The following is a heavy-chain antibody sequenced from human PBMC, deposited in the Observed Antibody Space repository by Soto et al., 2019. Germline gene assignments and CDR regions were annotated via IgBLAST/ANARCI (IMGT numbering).Heavy chain of an antibody. J-gene: IGHJ4*02. Sequence: EVQLLESGGGLVQPEGSLRLSCAASGFTFTSYAMGWVRQAPGKGLEWVSVISSGGSTYYADSVRGRFTISRDNSKDTLSLQMNILRAEDTAVYYCAKRRGAGGHFDYWGQGALVTVSS. CDR3: AKRRGAGGHFDY. D-gene: IGHD2-15*01. CDR2: ISSGGST. CDR1: GFTFTSYA. V-gene: IGHV3-23*01.